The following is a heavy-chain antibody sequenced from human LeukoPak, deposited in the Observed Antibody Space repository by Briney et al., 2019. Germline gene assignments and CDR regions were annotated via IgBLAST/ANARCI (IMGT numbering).Heavy chain of an antibody. D-gene: IGHD5-24*01. J-gene: IGHJ6*02. V-gene: IGHV1-46*01. CDR2: TNPRGGST. CDR1: GYTFSNYY. Sequence: ASVKVSCKASGYTFSNYYMHWVRQAPGQGLEWMGVTNPRGGSTTCAQKFQGRVIMSRDTSTSTVHMELSSLRSEDTAVYYCARETYNNYSGMDVRGQGTTVTVSS. CDR3: ARETYNNYSGMDV.